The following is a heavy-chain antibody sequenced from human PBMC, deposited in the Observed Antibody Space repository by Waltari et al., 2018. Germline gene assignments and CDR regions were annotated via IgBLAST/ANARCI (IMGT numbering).Heavy chain of an antibody. CDR2: FSPNNGDN. Sequence: QVQLAQSGAEEKKPGASVTVSCQASGYTFTGSYIPWVRQAPGQGPEWMGWFSPNNGDNKYAQKFQGRVTMTRDTSINTAYMELSSLTSDDTAVYYCARDGPGAGNDDFDYWGQGTLVSVSS. V-gene: IGHV1-2*02. CDR1: GYTFTGSY. CDR3: ARDGPGAGNDDFDY. D-gene: IGHD3-10*01. J-gene: IGHJ4*02.